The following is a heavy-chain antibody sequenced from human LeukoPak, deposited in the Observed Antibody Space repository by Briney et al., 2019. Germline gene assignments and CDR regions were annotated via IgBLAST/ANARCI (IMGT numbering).Heavy chain of an antibody. V-gene: IGHV3-11*03. CDR1: GFTFSDYY. Sequence: PGGSLRLSCAASGFTFSDYYMSWIRQAPGKGLEWVSYISGSSSYTNYADSVKGRFTISRDNAKNSLYLQMSGLRAEDTAVYFCARIGYSSSSFDYWGQGVLVTVYS. D-gene: IGHD6-6*01. J-gene: IGHJ4*02. CDR2: ISGSSSYT. CDR3: ARIGYSSSSFDY.